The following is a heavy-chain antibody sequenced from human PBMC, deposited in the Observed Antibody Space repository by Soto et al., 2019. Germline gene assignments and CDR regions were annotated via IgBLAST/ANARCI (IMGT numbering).Heavy chain of an antibody. Sequence: ASVKVSCKTSGYTFTSYYMHWVRQAPGQGLEWMGIINPSGGSTSYAQEFQGRVTMTRDTSTSTVYMELSSLRSEDTAVYYCARVTYYYDSSGYYYVDYWGQGTLVTVSS. D-gene: IGHD3-22*01. CDR2: INPSGGST. CDR3: ARVTYYYDSSGYYYVDY. V-gene: IGHV1-46*01. CDR1: GYTFTSYY. J-gene: IGHJ4*02.